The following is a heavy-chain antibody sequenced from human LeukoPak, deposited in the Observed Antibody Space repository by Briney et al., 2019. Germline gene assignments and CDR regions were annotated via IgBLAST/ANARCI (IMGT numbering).Heavy chain of an antibody. V-gene: IGHV1-18*01. Sequence: ASVKFSCKASGYTFTSHGISWVRQAPGHGLEWMGWISGYNGNTNYAQKLQGRVTLTTDTSTSTTYTELCSLRSDDTAVYYCARDPSIAAAGLYNYYGMDVWGQGTTVTV. J-gene: IGHJ6*02. CDR1: GYTFTSHG. CDR3: ARDPSIAAAGLYNYYGMDV. D-gene: IGHD6-13*01. CDR2: ISGYNGNT.